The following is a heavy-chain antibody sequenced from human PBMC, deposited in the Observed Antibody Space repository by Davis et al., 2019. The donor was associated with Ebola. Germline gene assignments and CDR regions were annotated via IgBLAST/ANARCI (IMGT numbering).Heavy chain of an antibody. CDR3: ARTDRVCSAGTCYSGNDFDY. Sequence: MPSETLSLTCSVSGGSISPYYWSWIRQPPGKGLEWIGYVSSTGGTEYNPSLKSRVTMLVDTSRNQFSLRLTSVTAADTAVYYCARTDRVCSAGTCYSGNDFDYWGQGTLATVSS. CDR1: GGSISPYY. D-gene: IGHD2-15*01. V-gene: IGHV4-59*01. J-gene: IGHJ4*02. CDR2: VSSTGGT.